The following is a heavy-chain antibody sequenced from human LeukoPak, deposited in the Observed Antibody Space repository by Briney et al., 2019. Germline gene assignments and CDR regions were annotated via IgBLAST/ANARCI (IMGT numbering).Heavy chain of an antibody. CDR2: ISGGGDYT. J-gene: IGHJ4*02. CDR1: GFTFSSYT. D-gene: IGHD3-3*01. V-gene: IGHV3-23*01. Sequence: GGSLRLSCAASGFTFSSYTLSWVRQAPGSGLEWVSTISGGGDYTSYADSVKGRFTISRDNSKNTLYLQMNGLRVEDSALYYCAKRRFLESTPYYFDYWGQGTLVTVSS. CDR3: AKRRFLESTPYYFDY.